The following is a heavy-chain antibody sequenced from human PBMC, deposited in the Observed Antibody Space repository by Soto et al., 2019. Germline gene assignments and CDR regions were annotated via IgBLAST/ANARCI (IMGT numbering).Heavy chain of an antibody. V-gene: IGHV3-23*01. Sequence: EVQLLESGGGLVQPGGSLRLSCAGSGFTFSSYAMSWVRQAPGKGLEWVSGMSNTGGSAFYADSVKGRFSISSDNSRNTLYLQMNSLRAEDTALYYCAKDRGVIAASFDYWGQGTMVTVSS. CDR2: MSNTGGSA. J-gene: IGHJ4*02. D-gene: IGHD2-15*01. CDR3: AKDRGVIAASFDY. CDR1: GFTFSSYA.